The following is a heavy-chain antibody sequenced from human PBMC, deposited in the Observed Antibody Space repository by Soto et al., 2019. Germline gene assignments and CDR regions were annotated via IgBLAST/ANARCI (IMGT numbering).Heavy chain of an antibody. J-gene: IGHJ4*02. CDR2: INLNSGHT. D-gene: IGHD6-19*01. V-gene: IGHV1-8*01. CDR1: GYPFTTCD. Sequence: GASVKVSCKASGYPFTTCDISWVRQAAGQGLAWMGWINLNSGHTDYAQRFQGRVTMTRNTSLSTAYMELTSLSSEDTAVYYCARGRGWRDYWGQGTLVTV. CDR3: ARGRGWRDY.